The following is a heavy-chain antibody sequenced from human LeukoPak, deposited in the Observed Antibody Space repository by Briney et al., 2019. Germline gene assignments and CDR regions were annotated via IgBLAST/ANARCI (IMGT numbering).Heavy chain of an antibody. CDR2: INPSGGST. CDR3: ARVGYCSGDSCYNDY. CDR1: GYTFTSYY. Sequence: ASVKVSCKASGYTFTSYYMHWVRQAPGQGLEWMGIINPSGGSTSYAQKFQGRVTMTRDTSTSTVCMELSSLRSEDTAVYYCARVGYCSGDSCYNDYWGQGTLVTVSS. V-gene: IGHV1-46*01. J-gene: IGHJ4*02. D-gene: IGHD2-15*01.